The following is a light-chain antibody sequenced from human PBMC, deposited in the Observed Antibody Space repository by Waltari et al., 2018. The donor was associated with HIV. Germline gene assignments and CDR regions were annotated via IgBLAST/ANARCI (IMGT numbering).Light chain of an antibody. CDR3: AVWDVSLNGRV. CDR2: RNY. V-gene: IGLV1-47*01. J-gene: IGLJ3*02. Sequence: QSVLTQPPSVSGAPGQRVTISCTGSSSNIGAGFDVHWYQQLPGTAPKLLIYRNYQRPSGVPDRFSGSKSGTSASLAISGLRSEDEADYYCAVWDVSLNGRVFGGGTKLTVL. CDR1: SSNIGAGFD.